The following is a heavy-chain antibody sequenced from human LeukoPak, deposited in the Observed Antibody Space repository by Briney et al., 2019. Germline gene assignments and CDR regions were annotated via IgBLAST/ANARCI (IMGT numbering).Heavy chain of an antibody. J-gene: IGHJ3*01. D-gene: IGHD3-9*01. CDR2: IYYSGST. V-gene: IGHV4-61*05. CDR3: ARRMGDILTGTDAFDL. CDR1: GGSISSSSYY. Sequence: PSETLSLTCTVSGGSISSSSYYWGWIRQPPGKGLEWIGYIYYSGSTNYNPSLKSRVTISVDTSKNQFSLKLSSVTAADTAVYYCARRMGDILTGTDAFDLWGLGTMVTVSS.